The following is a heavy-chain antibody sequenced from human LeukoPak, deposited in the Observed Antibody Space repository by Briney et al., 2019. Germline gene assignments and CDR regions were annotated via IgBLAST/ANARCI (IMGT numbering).Heavy chain of an antibody. Sequence: SETLSLTCAVYGGSFSGYYWSWIRQPPGKGLEWIGEINHSGSTNYNPSLKSRVTISVDASKNQFSLKLSSVTAADTAVYYCARATNDCSSTSCLLYYFDYWGQGTLVTVSS. CDR3: ARATNDCSSTSCLLYYFDY. CDR1: GGSFSGYY. V-gene: IGHV4-34*01. D-gene: IGHD2-2*01. J-gene: IGHJ4*02. CDR2: INHSGST.